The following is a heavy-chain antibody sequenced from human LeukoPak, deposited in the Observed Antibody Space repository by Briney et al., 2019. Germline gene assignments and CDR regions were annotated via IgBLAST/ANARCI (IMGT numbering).Heavy chain of an antibody. D-gene: IGHD3-22*01. J-gene: IGHJ4*02. CDR1: GASVSGSPYY. CDR3: ARDDSSGSTWYFDY. V-gene: IGHV4-39*07. CDR2: MYSSGTT. Sequence: ASETLSLTCTVSGASVSGSPYYWGWLRQPAGKGLEWFGSMYSSGTTYYNASLQSRVTISIETSKNQFSLKLSSVTAEDTAVYYCARDDSSGSTWYFDYWGQGTLVTVSS.